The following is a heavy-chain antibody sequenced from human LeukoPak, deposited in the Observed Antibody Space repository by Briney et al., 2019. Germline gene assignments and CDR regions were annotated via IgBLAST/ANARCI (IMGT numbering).Heavy chain of an antibody. CDR3: AKIPSAVPGRGFDY. D-gene: IGHD6-19*01. V-gene: IGHV3-30*02. CDR1: GFSFSSYG. CDR2: IRYDGSNK. J-gene: IGHJ4*02. Sequence: GGSLRLSCAASGFSFSSYGMHWVRQAPDKGLEWVAFIRYDGSNKYYADSVKGRFTISRGNSKNTLYLQMNSLRDEDTAVYYCAKIPSAVPGRGFDYWGQGTLVTVSS.